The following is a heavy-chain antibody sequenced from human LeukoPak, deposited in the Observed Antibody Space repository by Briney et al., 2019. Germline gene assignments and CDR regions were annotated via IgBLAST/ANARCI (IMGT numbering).Heavy chain of an antibody. CDR1: GFTFSSYA. D-gene: IGHD5-12*01. CDR2: ISYDGSNK. J-gene: IGHJ4*02. Sequence: PGGSLRLSCAASGFTFSSYAMHWVRQAPGKGLEWVAVISYDGSNKYYADSVTGRFTISRDNSKNTLYLQMNSLRAEDTAVYYCARDFEWLRSGYFDYWGQGTLVTVSS. CDR3: ARDFEWLRSGYFDY. V-gene: IGHV3-30-3*01.